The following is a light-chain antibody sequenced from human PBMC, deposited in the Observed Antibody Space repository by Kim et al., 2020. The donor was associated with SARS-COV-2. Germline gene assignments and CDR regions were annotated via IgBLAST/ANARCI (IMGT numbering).Light chain of an antibody. CDR2: GNT. CDR1: SSNIGAAYD. Sequence: QRVTISCVGSSSNIGAAYDVHWYKQLPGTAPKLLIYGNTNRPSGVPDRFSGSKSGTSASLAITGLQAEDEADYYCQSYDSSLSASVFGGGTKVTVL. CDR3: QSYDSSLSASV. V-gene: IGLV1-40*01. J-gene: IGLJ3*02.